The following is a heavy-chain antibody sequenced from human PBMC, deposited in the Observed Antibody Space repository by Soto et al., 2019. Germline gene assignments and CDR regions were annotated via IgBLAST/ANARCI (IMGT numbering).Heavy chain of an antibody. Sequence: SETLSLTCTVSGASISSYDWSWIRRPPGKGLEWIGHISYSGSTNYKPSLKSRVTISVNTSKKQFSLKLTSVTAADTAVYYCARGRDGYNYPNFDYWGQGTLVTVSS. CDR2: ISYSGST. V-gene: IGHV4-59*01. D-gene: IGHD5-12*01. J-gene: IGHJ4*02. CDR1: GASISSYD. CDR3: ARGRDGYNYPNFDY.